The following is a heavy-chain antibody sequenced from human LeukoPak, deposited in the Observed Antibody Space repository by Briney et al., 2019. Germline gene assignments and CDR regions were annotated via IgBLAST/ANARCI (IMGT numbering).Heavy chain of an antibody. J-gene: IGHJ3*02. CDR3: ARGGTYYDFWSGYPGTFDI. CDR1: GGSISSYY. CDR2: IYYSGST. V-gene: IGHV4-59*01. Sequence: SETLSLTCTVSGGSISSYYWSWIRQPPGKGLEWIGYIYYSGSTNYNPSLKSRVTISVDTSKNQFSLKLSSVTAADTAVYYCARGGTYYDFWSGYPGTFDIWGQGTMVTVSS. D-gene: IGHD3-3*01.